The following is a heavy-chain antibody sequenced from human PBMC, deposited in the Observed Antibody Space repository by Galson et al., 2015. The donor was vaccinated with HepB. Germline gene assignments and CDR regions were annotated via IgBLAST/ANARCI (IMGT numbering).Heavy chain of an antibody. CDR3: ARGALVAVVDATQNNWFDP. J-gene: IGHJ5*02. CDR1: GYTFSSYS. Sequence: SVKVSCKASGYTFSSYSITWVRQAPGQGLEWMGWINSYNRDTEYSRRLQGGVTMTTDTSTSTAYMELRSLTSDDTAVYYCARGALVAVVDATQNNWFDPWGQGTLVTVSS. CDR2: INSYNRDT. D-gene: IGHD2-15*01. V-gene: IGHV1-18*01.